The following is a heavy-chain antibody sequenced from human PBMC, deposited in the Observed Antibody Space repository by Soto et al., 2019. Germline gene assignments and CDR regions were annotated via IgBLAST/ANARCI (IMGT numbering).Heavy chain of an antibody. D-gene: IGHD1-20*01. Sequence: PGGSLRLSCAASGFTFSSCSMNWVRQAPGKGLEWVSSISSSSSYIYYADSVKGRFTISRDNAKNSLYLQMNSLRAEDTAVYYCAREDNFYFDYWGQGTLVTVSS. J-gene: IGHJ4*02. CDR1: GFTFSSCS. V-gene: IGHV3-21*01. CDR2: ISSSSSYI. CDR3: AREDNFYFDY.